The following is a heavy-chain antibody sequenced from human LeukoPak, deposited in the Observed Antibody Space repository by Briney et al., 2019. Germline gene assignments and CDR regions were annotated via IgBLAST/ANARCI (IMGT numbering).Heavy chain of an antibody. D-gene: IGHD6-19*01. Sequence: RASETLSLTCTVSGGSISSYYWSWIRQPPGKGLEWIGYIYYSGSTNYNPSLKSRVTISVDTSKNQFSLKLSSVTAADTAVYYCARVKAVAGTMGAFDIWGQGTMVTVSS. CDR2: IYYSGST. V-gene: IGHV4-59*01. J-gene: IGHJ3*02. CDR3: ARVKAVAGTMGAFDI. CDR1: GGSISSYY.